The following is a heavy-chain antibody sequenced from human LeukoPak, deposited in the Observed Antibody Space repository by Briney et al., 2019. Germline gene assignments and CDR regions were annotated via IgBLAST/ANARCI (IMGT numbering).Heavy chain of an antibody. CDR1: GGSTSSYY. D-gene: IGHD4-23*01. V-gene: IGHV4-59*13. J-gene: IGHJ4*02. CDR2: IYSSGST. Sequence: SETLSLTSTVSGGSTSSYYGSWIRQPPGKELEWIGNIYSSGSTNYSPSLKSRVAISLDTSKSEFSLRLSSVTAADTAVYYCARDRGYGGIFDYWGQGILVTVYS. CDR3: ARDRGYGGIFDY.